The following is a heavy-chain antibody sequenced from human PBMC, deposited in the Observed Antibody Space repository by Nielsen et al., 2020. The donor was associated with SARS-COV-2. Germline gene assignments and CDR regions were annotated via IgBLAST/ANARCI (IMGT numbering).Heavy chain of an antibody. V-gene: IGHV1-2*06. CDR2: INPNSGGT. CDR3: ARERGGYSYGINWFDP. Sequence: SVKVSCKASGYTFTGYYMHWVRQAPGQGLEWMGRINPNSGGTNYAQKFQGRVTMTRDTSISTAYMELSRLRSDDTAVYYCARERGGYSYGINWFDPWGQGTLVTVSS. J-gene: IGHJ5*02. CDR1: GYTFTGYY. D-gene: IGHD5-18*01.